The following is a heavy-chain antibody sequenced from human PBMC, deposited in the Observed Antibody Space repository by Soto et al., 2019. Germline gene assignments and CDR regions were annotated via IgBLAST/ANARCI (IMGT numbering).Heavy chain of an antibody. CDR3: ARVTSYGYPQPVLYYFDY. CDR2: IIPIFGTA. J-gene: IGHJ4*02. Sequence: GASVKVSCKASGGTFSSHAISWVRQAPGQGLEWMGGIIPIFGTANYAQKFQGRVTITADESTSTAYMELSSLRSEDTAVYYCARVTSYGYPQPVLYYFDYWGQGTLVTVSS. CDR1: GGTFSSHA. D-gene: IGHD5-18*01. V-gene: IGHV1-69*13.